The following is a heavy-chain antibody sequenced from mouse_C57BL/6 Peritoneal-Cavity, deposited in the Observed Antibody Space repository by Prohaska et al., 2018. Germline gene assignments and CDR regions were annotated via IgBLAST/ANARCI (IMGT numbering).Heavy chain of an antibody. CDR1: GFTFTDYY. Sequence: EVKLVESGGGLVQPGGSLSLSCAASGFTFTDYYMSWVRQPPGKALEWLCFIRNKANCYTTEYSASVKGQLTISRDNSQSSLYLHMNAVRAEDSTAYYCERVVGRDVDYWGEGITLTSSS. CDR2: IRNKANCYTT. CDR3: ERVVGRDVDY. V-gene: IGHV7-3*01. D-gene: IGHD1-1*02. J-gene: IGHJ2*01.